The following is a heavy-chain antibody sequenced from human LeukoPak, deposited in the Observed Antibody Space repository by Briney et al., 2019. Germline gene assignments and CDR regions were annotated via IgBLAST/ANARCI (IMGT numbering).Heavy chain of an antibody. CDR3: AKNRVSSISRDY. Sequence: GGSLRLSCATSGFTFSSYWMHWVRQAPGKGLVWVSRINSDGSSTSYADSVKGRFTISRDNAKNTLYLQMNSLRAEDTAVYYCAKNRVSSISRDYWGQGTLVTVSS. V-gene: IGHV3-74*01. CDR1: GFTFSSYW. CDR2: INSDGSST. J-gene: IGHJ4*02. D-gene: IGHD2-2*01.